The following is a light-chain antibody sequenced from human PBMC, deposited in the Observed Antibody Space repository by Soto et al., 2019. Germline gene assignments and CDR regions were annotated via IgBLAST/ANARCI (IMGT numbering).Light chain of an antibody. Sequence: EIVMTQSPATLSVSPGERATLSCRASQSFSSNLAWYQQKPGQAPRLLIYGASTRSTGIPARFSGSGSGTEFTLTISSLQSEDFAVYYCQQYNNWPPWTFGHGTKVEIK. V-gene: IGKV3-15*01. CDR3: QQYNNWPPWT. CDR1: QSFSSN. J-gene: IGKJ1*01. CDR2: GAS.